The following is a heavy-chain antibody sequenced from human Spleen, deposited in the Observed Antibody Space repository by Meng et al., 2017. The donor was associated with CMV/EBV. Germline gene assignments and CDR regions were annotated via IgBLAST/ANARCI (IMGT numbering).Heavy chain of an antibody. CDR2: IRYDGSNK. CDR1: GFTFSSYG. J-gene: IGHJ3*01. CDR3: ARDINSDILTDAFDL. V-gene: IGHV3-30*02. Sequence: GGSLRLSCAASGFTFSSYGMHWVRQAPGKGLEWVAFIRYDGSNKYYADSMKGRFTISRDNAKNALYLQMNNLGADDTAVYYCARDINSDILTDAFDLWGQGTMVTVSS. D-gene: IGHD3-9*01.